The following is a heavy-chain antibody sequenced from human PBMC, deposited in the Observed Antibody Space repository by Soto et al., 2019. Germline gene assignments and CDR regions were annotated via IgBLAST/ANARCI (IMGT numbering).Heavy chain of an antibody. D-gene: IGHD2-21*02. CDR3: ARGPACGGDCYLFDD. J-gene: IGHJ4*02. CDR1: GYTFTSYY. CDR2: INPSGGRT. V-gene: IGHV1-46*01. Sequence: QVLLVESGAEVTRPGASVKVSCKASGYTFTSYYMHWVRQAPGQGLEWMAMINPSGGRTKYAQIFQGRVTLTRDTSTGTVDMELSSLTSEDTAIYYCARGPACGGDCYLFDDWGQGTQVTVSS.